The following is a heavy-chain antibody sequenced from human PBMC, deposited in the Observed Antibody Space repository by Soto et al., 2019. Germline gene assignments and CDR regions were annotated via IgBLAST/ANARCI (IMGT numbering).Heavy chain of an antibody. J-gene: IGHJ4*02. Sequence: SETLSLTCTVSGGSISSGDYYWSWIRQPPGKGLEWIGYIYYSGSTYYNPSLKSRVTISVDTSKNQFSLKLSSVTAADTAVYYCARDVGDSSGDVTHYFDYWGQGTLVTVSS. V-gene: IGHV4-30-4*01. CDR3: ARDVGDSSGDVTHYFDY. CDR2: IYYSGST. D-gene: IGHD3-22*01. CDR1: GGSISSGDYY.